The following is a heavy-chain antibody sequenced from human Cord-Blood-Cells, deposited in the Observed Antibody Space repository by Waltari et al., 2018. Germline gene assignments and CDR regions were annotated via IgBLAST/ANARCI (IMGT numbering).Heavy chain of an antibody. CDR2: INPNSVGT. Sequence: QVQLVQSGAEVKKPGASVKVSCKASGYTFTGYYMHWVRQAPGQGLEWMGWINPNSVGTNYAQKFQGWVTMTRDTSISTAYMELSRLRSDDTAVYYCARGDKENLTGDMEHWFDPWGQGTLVTVSS. V-gene: IGHV1-2*04. CDR3: ARGDKENLTGDMEHWFDP. J-gene: IGHJ5*02. CDR1: GYTFTGYY. D-gene: IGHD7-27*01.